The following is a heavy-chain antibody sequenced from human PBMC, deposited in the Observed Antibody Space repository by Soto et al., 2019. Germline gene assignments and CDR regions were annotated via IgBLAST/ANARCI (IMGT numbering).Heavy chain of an antibody. J-gene: IGHJ4*02. V-gene: IGHV3-74*01. Sequence: GGSLRLSCVVSGFTFSMYWMNWVRQVPGQRPFWVSRISDDGTTTNYADSVRGRFTISRDNSKNTLYLQMNTLKPDDTAIYYCTRGPLPGSSVTGDHWGQGTPVTVAS. CDR1: GFTFSMYW. CDR3: TRGPLPGSSVTGDH. CDR2: ISDDGTTT. D-gene: IGHD2-21*02.